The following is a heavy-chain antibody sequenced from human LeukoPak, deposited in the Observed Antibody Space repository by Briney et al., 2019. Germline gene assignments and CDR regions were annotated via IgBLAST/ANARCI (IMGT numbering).Heavy chain of an antibody. D-gene: IGHD3-10*01. CDR3: AKGASPDYYGSGRFDF. V-gene: IGHV3-23*01. CDR2: SSSSGGST. J-gene: IGHJ5*01. Sequence: HAGGSLRLSCAASGFTFSNYVMSWVRQAPEKGLQWVSSSSSSGGSTYYADSVKGRFTISRDSSKKTVYLQMNSLRDEDTAVYFCAKGASPDYYGSGRFDFWGQGILVTVSS. CDR1: GFTFSNYV.